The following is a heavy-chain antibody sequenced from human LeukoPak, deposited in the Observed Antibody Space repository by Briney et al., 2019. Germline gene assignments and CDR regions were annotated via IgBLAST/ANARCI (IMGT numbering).Heavy chain of an antibody. Sequence: QPGRSLRLSCAASGFTFSSYAMHWVRQAPGKGLEWVAVISYDGSNKYYADSVKGRFTISRDNSKNTLYLQMNSLRAEDTAVYYCARGIRLVFDYWGQGTLVTVSS. V-gene: IGHV3-30*04. D-gene: IGHD2-15*01. CDR2: ISYDGSNK. CDR1: GFTFSSYA. J-gene: IGHJ4*02. CDR3: ARGIRLVFDY.